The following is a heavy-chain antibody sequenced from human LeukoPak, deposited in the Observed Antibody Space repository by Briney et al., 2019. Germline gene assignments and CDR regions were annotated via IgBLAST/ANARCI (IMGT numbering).Heavy chain of an antibody. CDR1: GYSFTDYY. V-gene: IGHV1-2*02. D-gene: IGHD2-21*01. CDR2: INPNSGGT. Sequence: GASVKVSCKTSGYSFTDYYMHCVRQAPGQGLEWMGWINPNSGGTSSAEKFQGRVTMTRDTSMTTVYMEVSWLSYDDTAIYYCARADRLHGGPYLIGPWGQGTLVTVSS. J-gene: IGHJ5*02. CDR3: ARADRLHGGPYLIGP.